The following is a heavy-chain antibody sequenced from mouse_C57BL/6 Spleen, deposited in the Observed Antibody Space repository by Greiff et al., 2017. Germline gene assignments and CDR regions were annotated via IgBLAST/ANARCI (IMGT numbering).Heavy chain of an antibody. V-gene: IGHV1-50*01. CDR1: GYTFTSYW. Sequence: QVQLQQPGAELVKPGASVKLSCKASGYTFTSYWMQWVKQRPGQGLEWIGEIDPSDSYTNYNQKFKGKATLTVDTSSSTAYMQLSSLTSEDSAVYYCARFPYGNYERVWFAYWGQGTLVTVSA. CDR2: IDPSDSYT. J-gene: IGHJ3*01. D-gene: IGHD2-1*01. CDR3: ARFPYGNYERVWFAY.